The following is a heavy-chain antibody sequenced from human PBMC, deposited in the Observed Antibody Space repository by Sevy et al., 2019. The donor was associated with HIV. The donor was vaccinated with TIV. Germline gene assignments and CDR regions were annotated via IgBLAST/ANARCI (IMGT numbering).Heavy chain of an antibody. Sequence: ASVKVSCKASGYTFITYGISWVRQAPGQGLEWMGWIGVYNGNTNYAQKLQGRVTMTTDTSTSTAYMELRSLRSDDTAVYYCASGLSYYGSGSYYPFDYWGQGTLVTVSS. V-gene: IGHV1-18*01. J-gene: IGHJ4*02. CDR3: ASGLSYYGSGSYYPFDY. CDR1: GYTFITYG. D-gene: IGHD3-10*01. CDR2: IGVYNGNT.